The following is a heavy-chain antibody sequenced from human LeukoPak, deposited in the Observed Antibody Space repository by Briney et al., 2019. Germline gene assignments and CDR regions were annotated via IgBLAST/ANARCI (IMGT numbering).Heavy chain of an antibody. Sequence: SETLSLTCTVSGGSISTSSYYWGWIRQPPKQRLEWIASISYSGSTYYNPSLRGRVTISIDTPNNQFSLRLRPVTAADTAVYYCARLLAVAGTKDNWSAPWGQGTPVTVSS. CDR3: ARLLAVAGTKDNWSAP. V-gene: IGHV4-39*01. CDR1: GGSISTSSYY. J-gene: IGHJ5*02. D-gene: IGHD6-19*01. CDR2: ISYSGST.